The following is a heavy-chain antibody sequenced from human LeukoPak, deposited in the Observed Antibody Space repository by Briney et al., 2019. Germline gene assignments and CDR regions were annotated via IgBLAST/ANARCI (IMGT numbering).Heavy chain of an antibody. V-gene: IGHV1-2*04. CDR3: ARDMVTLNRRSSNWFDR. CDR2: INPKSGDT. Sequence: GASVKVSCKASGYTFTDYSIHCVRQAPGQGLEWMGWINPKSGDTAYAQKFQGWLTMTRDTSITTAYMELSGLRSDDTAVYYCARDMVTLNRRSSNWFDRWGQGTLVTVSS. D-gene: IGHD2-21*02. J-gene: IGHJ5*02. CDR1: GYTFTDYS.